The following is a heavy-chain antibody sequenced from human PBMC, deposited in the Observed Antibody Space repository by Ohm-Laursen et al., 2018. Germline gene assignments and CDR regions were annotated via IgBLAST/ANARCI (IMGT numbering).Heavy chain of an antibody. V-gene: IGHV3-33*01. D-gene: IGHD3-22*01. J-gene: IGHJ3*02. Sequence: SLRLSCAASGFTFSRYGMHWVRQAPGKGLEWVAVIWYDGSNQYYADSVKGRFTISRDNAKNSLYLQMNSLRAEDTAVYYCARNLYDSSGYPDAFDIWGQGTMVTVSS. CDR1: GFTFSRYG. CDR2: IWYDGSNQ. CDR3: ARNLYDSSGYPDAFDI.